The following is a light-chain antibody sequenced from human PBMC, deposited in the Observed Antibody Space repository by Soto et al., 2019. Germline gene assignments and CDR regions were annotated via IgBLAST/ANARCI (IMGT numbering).Light chain of an antibody. V-gene: IGKV1-5*01. CDR3: QHMRT. Sequence: DIQMTQSPSTLSASVGDRVTITCRASQNINNWLAWYQQKPGKAPKFLIYDASTLESGVPSRFSGSGFGTEFSLTISSLQPDDFGSYYCQHMRTFGQGTNVEIK. CDR2: DAS. CDR1: QNINNW. J-gene: IGKJ1*01.